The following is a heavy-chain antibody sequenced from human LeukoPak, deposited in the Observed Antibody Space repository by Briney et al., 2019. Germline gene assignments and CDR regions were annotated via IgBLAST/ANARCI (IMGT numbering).Heavy chain of an antibody. CDR2: ISAYNGNT. D-gene: IGHD1-26*01. CDR1: GYTFTSYG. V-gene: IGHV1-18*01. Sequence: ASVKVSCKASGYTFTSYGISWVRQAPGQGLEWMGWISAYNGNTNYAQKLQGRVTMTTDTSTSTAYMELRSLRSDDTAVYYCARDALRYGGCAGFDYWGQGTLVTVSS. J-gene: IGHJ4*02. CDR3: ARDALRYGGCAGFDY.